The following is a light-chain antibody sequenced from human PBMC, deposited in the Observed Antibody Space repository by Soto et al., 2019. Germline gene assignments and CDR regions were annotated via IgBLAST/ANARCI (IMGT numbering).Light chain of an antibody. V-gene: IGLV1-44*01. CDR3: ATCDDSLNGPV. CDR1: SSNLGDNT. Sequence: QSVLTQPPSASGTPGQRVTISCSGISSNLGDNTVNWYQQLPGTAPKLLIYRNNRRPSEVPDRFSGSKSGTSASLAISGLQSNDEADYYCATCDDSLNGPVFGGGTKLTVL. CDR2: RNN. J-gene: IGLJ3*02.